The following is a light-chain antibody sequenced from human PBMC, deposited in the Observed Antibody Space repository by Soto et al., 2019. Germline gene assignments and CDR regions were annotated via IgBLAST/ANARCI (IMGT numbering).Light chain of an antibody. CDR3: CSYAGRSTWV. Sequence: QSALTQPASVSGSPGQSITISCTGTSSDVGSYNLVSWYQHHPGKAPKLMIYEVSKRPSGVSNRFSGSKSGNTASLTISGLHAEDEADYYCCSYAGRSTWVFGRGTQLTVL. CDR2: EVS. CDR1: SSDVGSYNL. V-gene: IGLV2-23*02. J-gene: IGLJ3*02.